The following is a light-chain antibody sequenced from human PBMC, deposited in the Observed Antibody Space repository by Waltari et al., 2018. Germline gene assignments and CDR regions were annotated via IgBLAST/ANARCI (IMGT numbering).Light chain of an antibody. CDR3: SSYTSISTPYV. CDR2: DVS. V-gene: IGLV2-14*03. Sequence: QSALTQPASVSGSPGQSLTISCTGTSSDVGGYNYVSWYQQHPGKAPKLMIYDVSNLPSAVSGRFSGSKTDNTASLTISGLQAEDEADYYCSSYTSISTPYVFGTGTKVTVL. CDR1: SSDVGGYNY. J-gene: IGLJ1*01.